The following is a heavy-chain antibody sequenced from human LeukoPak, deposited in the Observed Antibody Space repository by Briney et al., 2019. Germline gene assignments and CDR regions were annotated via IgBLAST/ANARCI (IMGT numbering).Heavy chain of an antibody. V-gene: IGHV3-11*04. CDR2: ISRSGDII. CDR3: TRDGDQMYEVYDY. J-gene: IGHJ4*02. CDR1: GFTFSYYY. Sequence: GGSLRLSCAASGFTFSYYYMGWLRQAPGKGLEWVSYISRSGDIIHYADSVKGRFTISRDNAKNSLFLEMNSLRAEETAGYNSTRDGDQMYEVYDYWGEGTLVTVFS. D-gene: IGHD2-8*01.